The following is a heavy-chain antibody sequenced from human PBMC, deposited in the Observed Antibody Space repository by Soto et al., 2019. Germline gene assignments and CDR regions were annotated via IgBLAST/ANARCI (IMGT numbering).Heavy chain of an antibody. CDR1: GGTFNNYA. D-gene: IGHD5-12*01. CDR2: IIPIIGTA. V-gene: IGHV1-69*01. J-gene: IGHJ4*02. CDR3: ASGGVEGVATSAFHY. Sequence: QVQLVQSGAEVKKPGSSVKVSCKASGGTFNNYAISWVRQAPGQGLEWMGGIIPIIGTADYAHKFQGRLAISAAEYPGTTFMELMSLRSEETAIYFCASGGVEGVATSAFHYWGQGHLVTVSS.